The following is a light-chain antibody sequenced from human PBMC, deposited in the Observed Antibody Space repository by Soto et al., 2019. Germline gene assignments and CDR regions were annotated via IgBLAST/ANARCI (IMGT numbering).Light chain of an antibody. CDR3: CSYVGSYSYV. V-gene: IGLV2-11*01. CDR1: SXVVGGYNS. J-gene: IGLJ1*01. CDR2: DVI. Sequence: QPVLTQPRSVSGSPGQSVTVSCIGTSXVVGGYNSVSWYQEHPGKAPKLMIYDVIKRPSGVPDRFSGSKSGNTASLTISGLLAEDEADYYCCSYVGSYSYVFGTGTKVTVL.